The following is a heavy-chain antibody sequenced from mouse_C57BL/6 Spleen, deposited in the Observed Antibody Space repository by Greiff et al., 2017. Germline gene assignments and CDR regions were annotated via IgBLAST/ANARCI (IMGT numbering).Heavy chain of an antibody. Sequence: VQLQQSGTVLARPGASVKMSCKTSGYTFTSYWMHWVKQRPGQGLEWIGEIDPSDSYTNYNQKFKGKSTLTVDKSSSTAYMQLSSLTSEDSAVYYCARRFTTVVATDYWGQGTTLTVSS. J-gene: IGHJ2*01. CDR2: IDPSDSYT. CDR3: ARRFTTVVATDY. CDR1: GYTFTSYW. D-gene: IGHD1-1*01. V-gene: IGHV1-69*01.